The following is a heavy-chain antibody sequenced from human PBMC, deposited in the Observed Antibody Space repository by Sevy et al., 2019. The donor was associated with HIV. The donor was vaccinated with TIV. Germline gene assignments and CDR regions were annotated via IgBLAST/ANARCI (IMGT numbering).Heavy chain of an antibody. V-gene: IGHV1-69*13. CDR2: IIPIFGTA. CDR3: ARDQSSSFTHAFDI. CDR1: GGTFSSYA. Sequence: ASVKVSCKASGGTFSSYAISWVRHAPGQGLEWMGGIIPIFGTANYAQKFQGRVTITADESTSTAYMELSSLRSEDTAVYYCARDQSSSFTHAFDIWGQGTMVTVSS. D-gene: IGHD6-13*01. J-gene: IGHJ3*02.